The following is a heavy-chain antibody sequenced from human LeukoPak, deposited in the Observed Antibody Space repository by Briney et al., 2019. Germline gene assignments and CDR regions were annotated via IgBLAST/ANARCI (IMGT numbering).Heavy chain of an antibody. Sequence: SETLSLTCTVSGDSISSYYWSWIRQPAGKGLQWIGRIYTSGSTNYNPSLKSRVTMSVDTSKNQFSLSLSSVTAADTAVYYCAALSGYSGYDWFSHFDYWGQGTLVTVSS. V-gene: IGHV4-4*07. J-gene: IGHJ4*02. CDR1: GDSISSYY. CDR3: AALSGYSGYDWFSHFDY. CDR2: IYTSGST. D-gene: IGHD5-12*01.